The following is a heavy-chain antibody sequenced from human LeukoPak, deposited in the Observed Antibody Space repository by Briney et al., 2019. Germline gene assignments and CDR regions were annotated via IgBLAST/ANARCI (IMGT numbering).Heavy chain of an antibody. CDR3: ARAFQHLGELSLPNY. CDR1: GYTFTNYA. V-gene: IGHV7-4-1*02. D-gene: IGHD3-16*02. CDR2: IHPSTGNP. Sequence: ASVKVSCKASGYTFTNYAINWVRQAPGQGLEWMGWIHPSTGNPTYAQGFTGRFVFSLDTSVSTTYLQISSLKAEDTAVYYCARAFQHLGELSLPNYWGQETLVTVSS. J-gene: IGHJ4*02.